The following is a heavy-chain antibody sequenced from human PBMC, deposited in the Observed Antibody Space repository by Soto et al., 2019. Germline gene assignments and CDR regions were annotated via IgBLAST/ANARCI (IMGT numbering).Heavy chain of an antibody. CDR2: IYYSGTT. J-gene: IGHJ3*02. D-gene: IGHD1-26*01. CDR3: ARANLVGANFDAFDI. CDR1: GASITSGGYY. V-gene: IGHV4-31*03. Sequence: QVQLQESGPGLVNPSQTLSLTCTFSGASITSGGYYWTWIRQHPGKGLEWIGYIYYSGTTYYNPSLKSRVNISVETSKNQFSLKLSSVTAADTAVYYCARANLVGANFDAFDIWGRGTMVTVSS.